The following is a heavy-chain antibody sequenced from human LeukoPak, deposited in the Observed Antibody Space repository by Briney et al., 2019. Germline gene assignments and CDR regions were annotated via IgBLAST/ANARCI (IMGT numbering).Heavy chain of an antibody. CDR2: IKQDGSEK. J-gene: IGHJ4*02. CDR1: GFTFSSYW. CDR3: ARAEGGYSGYDYGGFDY. V-gene: IGHV3-7*04. Sequence: PGGSLRLSCAASGFTFSSYWMSWVRQAPGKGLEWVANIKQDGSEKYYVDSVKGRFTISRDNAKNSLYLQMNSLRAEDTAVYYCARAEGGYSGYDYGGFDYWGQGTLVTVSS. D-gene: IGHD5-12*01.